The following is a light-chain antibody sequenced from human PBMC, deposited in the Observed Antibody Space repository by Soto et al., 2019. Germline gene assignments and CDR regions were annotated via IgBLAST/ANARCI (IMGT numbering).Light chain of an antibody. CDR1: QSVLSN. Sequence: EIVMTQSPGTLSVSPGERATLSCRASQSVLSNLAWYQQKPGQAPRLLIYGASSRATGIPDRFSGSGSGTDFTLTISRLEPEDFAVYYCQQYGSSPQTFGQGTKVDIK. J-gene: IGKJ1*01. CDR3: QQYGSSPQT. CDR2: GAS. V-gene: IGKV3-20*01.